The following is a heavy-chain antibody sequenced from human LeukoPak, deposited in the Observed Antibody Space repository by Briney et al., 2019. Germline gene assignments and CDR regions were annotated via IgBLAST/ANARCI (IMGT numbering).Heavy chain of an antibody. CDR1: GGSISSGGYY. D-gene: IGHD6-13*01. CDR3: ARAAGIAAAGTFGRGAMDV. J-gene: IGHJ6*03. V-gene: IGHV4-31*03. CDR2: IYYSGST. Sequence: PSQTLSLTCTVSGGSISSGGYYWSWIRQHPGKGLEWIGYIYYSGSTYYNPSLKSRVTISVDTSKNQFSLKLSSVTAADTAVYYCARAAGIAAAGTFGRGAMDVWGKGITVTVSS.